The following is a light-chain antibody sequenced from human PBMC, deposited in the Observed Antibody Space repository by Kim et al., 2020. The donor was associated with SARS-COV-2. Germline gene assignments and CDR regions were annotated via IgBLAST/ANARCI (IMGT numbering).Light chain of an antibody. V-gene: IGKV1-17*02. Sequence: SAAVGDGITITCRAAEDIRKSVVWFQQKPGKAPTRLVFDASTLDIGVPPRFSGSGSGTQFALTINNVQPEDSATYFCLQHSLYPLTFGGGTKLEI. J-gene: IGKJ4*01. CDR1: EDIRKS. CDR3: LQHSLYPLT. CDR2: DAS.